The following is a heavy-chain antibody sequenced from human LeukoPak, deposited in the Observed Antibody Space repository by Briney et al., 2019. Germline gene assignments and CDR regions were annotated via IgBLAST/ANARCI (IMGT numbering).Heavy chain of an antibody. CDR1: GFTFSSYS. D-gene: IGHD6-19*01. CDR2: ISSSSSTI. CDR3: ARIAVAGLFDY. V-gene: IGHV3-48*01. Sequence: PGGSLRLSCAASGFTFSSYSMNWVRQAPGKGLEGVSYISSSSSTIYYADSVKGRFTISRDNAKNSLYLQMNSLRAEDTAVYYCARIAVAGLFDYWGQGTLVTVSS. J-gene: IGHJ4*02.